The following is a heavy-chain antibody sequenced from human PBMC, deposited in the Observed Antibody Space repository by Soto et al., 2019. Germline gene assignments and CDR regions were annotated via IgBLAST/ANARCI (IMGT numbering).Heavy chain of an antibody. CDR1: GGSISSGDYY. Sequence: QVQLQESGPGLVKPSQTLSLTCTVSGGSISSGDYYWSWIRQPPGKGLEWIGYIYYSGNAYYNASLKSRVTISIDLSRNQCSLRLTSVTAADTAVFYCARGTGVDGSHYFDYWGQGTLVTVSS. J-gene: IGHJ4*02. CDR3: ARGTGVDGSHYFDY. V-gene: IGHV4-30-4*01. D-gene: IGHD1-26*01. CDR2: IYYSGNA.